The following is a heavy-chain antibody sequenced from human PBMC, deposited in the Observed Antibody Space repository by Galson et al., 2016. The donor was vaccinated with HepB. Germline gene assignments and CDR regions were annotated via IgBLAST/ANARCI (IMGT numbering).Heavy chain of an antibody. V-gene: IGHV6-1*01. J-gene: IGHJ6*02. CDR2: TYYRSKWYN. CDR1: GDSVSSNNAG. Sequence: CAISGDSVSSNNAGWYWIRQSPSRGLEWLGRTYYRSKWYNEYAVSVQSRITINPDTSKNQFSLQLNSVTLEDTAVYYCARGVAPWALGSLGFHMDVWGQGTTVTVSS. CDR3: ARGVAPWALGSLGFHMDV. D-gene: IGHD1-26*01.